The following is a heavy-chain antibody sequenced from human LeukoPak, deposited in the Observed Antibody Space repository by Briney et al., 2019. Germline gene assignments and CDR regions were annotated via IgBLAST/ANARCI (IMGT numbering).Heavy chain of an antibody. V-gene: IGHV3-23*01. D-gene: IGHD5-12*01. CDR1: GFTFSSYG. CDR2: ISGSGGST. Sequence: PGGTLRLSCAASGFTFSSYGMSWVRQAPGKGLEWVSAISGSGGSTYYADSVKGRFTISRDNSKNTLYLQMNSLRAEDTAVYYCAKATNIVATINGVRYFDYWGQGTLVTVSS. CDR3: AKATNIVATINGVRYFDY. J-gene: IGHJ4*02.